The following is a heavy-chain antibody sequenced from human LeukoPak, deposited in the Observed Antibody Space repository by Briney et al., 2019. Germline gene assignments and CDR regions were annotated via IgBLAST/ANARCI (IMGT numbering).Heavy chain of an antibody. Sequence: SETLSLTCTVSGGSISSDNFYWSWIRKPAGKGLEWIGRFYASGNNDYIPSLRGRVTISADTSKNQFSLKLTSVTAADTAIYYCAREPVGAPRYFDYWGQGTLVTVSS. J-gene: IGHJ4*02. V-gene: IGHV4-61*02. CDR3: AREPVGAPRYFDY. D-gene: IGHD1-26*01. CDR2: FYASGNN. CDR1: GGSISSDNFY.